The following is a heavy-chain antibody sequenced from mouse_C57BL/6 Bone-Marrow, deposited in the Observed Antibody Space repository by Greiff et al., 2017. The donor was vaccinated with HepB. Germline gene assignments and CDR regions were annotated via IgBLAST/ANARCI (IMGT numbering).Heavy chain of an antibody. CDR3: ARSVDCPYYYAMDY. CDR2: IHPNSGST. D-gene: IGHD1-3*01. Sequence: VQLQQPGAELVKPGASVKLSCKASGYTFTSYWMHWVKQRPGQGLEWIGMIHPNSGSTNYNEKFKSKATLTVDKSSSTAYMQLSSLTSEDSAVYYCARSVDCPYYYAMDYWGQGTSVTVSS. J-gene: IGHJ4*01. CDR1: GYTFTSYW. V-gene: IGHV1-64*01.